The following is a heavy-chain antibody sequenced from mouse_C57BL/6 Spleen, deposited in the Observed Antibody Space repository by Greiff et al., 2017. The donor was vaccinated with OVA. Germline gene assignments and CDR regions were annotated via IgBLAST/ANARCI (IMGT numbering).Heavy chain of an antibody. Sequence: DVKLVESGGGLVKPGGSLKLSCAASGFTFSDYGMHWVRQAPEKGLEWVAYISSGSSTIYYADTVKGRFTISRDNAKNTLFLQMTSLRSEDTAMYYCAREFYYYGSSLFAYWGQGTLVTVSA. V-gene: IGHV5-17*01. D-gene: IGHD1-1*01. CDR3: AREFYYYGSSLFAY. J-gene: IGHJ3*01. CDR2: ISSGSSTI. CDR1: GFTFSDYG.